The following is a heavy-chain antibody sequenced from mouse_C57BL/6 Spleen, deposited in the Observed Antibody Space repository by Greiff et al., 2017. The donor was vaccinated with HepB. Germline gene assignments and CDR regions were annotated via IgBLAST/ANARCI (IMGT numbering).Heavy chain of an antibody. J-gene: IGHJ4*01. CDR1: GYTFTSYW. D-gene: IGHD2-2*01. CDR3: AVYGYDAASYAMDY. Sequence: QVQLQQPGAELVKPGASVKVSCKASGYTFTSYWMHWVKQRPGQGLEWIGRIHPSDSDTNYNQKFKGKATLTVDKSSSTAYMQLSILTSEDSAVYYCAVYGYDAASYAMDYWGQGTSVTVSS. V-gene: IGHV1-74*01. CDR2: IHPSDSDT.